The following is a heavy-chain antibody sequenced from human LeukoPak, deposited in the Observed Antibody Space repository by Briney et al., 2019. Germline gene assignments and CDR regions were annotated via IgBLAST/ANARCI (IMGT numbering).Heavy chain of an antibody. Sequence: SETLSLTCTVSGGSISSGDYYWSWIRQPPGKGLEWIGYIYYSGSTYYNPSLKSRVTISVDTSKNQFSLKLSSVTAADTAVYYCARVTDSSGYSDAFDIWGQGRMVTVSS. D-gene: IGHD3-22*01. CDR3: ARVTDSSGYSDAFDI. V-gene: IGHV4-30-4*08. J-gene: IGHJ3*02. CDR1: GGSISSGDYY. CDR2: IYYSGST.